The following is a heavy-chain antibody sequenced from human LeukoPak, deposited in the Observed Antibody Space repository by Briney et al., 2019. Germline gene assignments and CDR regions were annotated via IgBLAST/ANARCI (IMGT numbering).Heavy chain of an antibody. V-gene: IGHV3-23*01. CDR2: ISGGGDAT. D-gene: IGHD3-10*01. Sequence: GGSLRLSCAASDFSFITYAMSWVRQAPGKGLEWVSTISGGGDATYYADSVKGRFTISRDNSKNTLYLQMNSLRVEDTAVYYCTRDSSMLRGPLVIYYFDFWGQGTLVTVSS. CDR3: TRDSSMLRGPLVIYYFDF. J-gene: IGHJ4*02. CDR1: DFSFITYA.